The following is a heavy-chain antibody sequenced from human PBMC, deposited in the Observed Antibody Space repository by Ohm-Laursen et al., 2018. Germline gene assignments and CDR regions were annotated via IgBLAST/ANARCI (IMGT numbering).Heavy chain of an antibody. Sequence: ASVKVSCKASGYTFTGHYMHWVRQAPGQGLEWMGWINPNRGGTNYAQKFQGRVTMTRDTSIITAYMELSRLRSDDTAVYYCARAVLGYSYGTAPGYWGQGTLVTVSS. CDR1: GYTFTGHY. CDR3: ARAVLGYSYGTAPGY. J-gene: IGHJ4*02. CDR2: INPNRGGT. D-gene: IGHD5-18*01. V-gene: IGHV1-2*02.